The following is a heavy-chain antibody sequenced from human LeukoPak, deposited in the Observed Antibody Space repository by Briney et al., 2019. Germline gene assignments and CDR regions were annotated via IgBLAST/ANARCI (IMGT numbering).Heavy chain of an antibody. CDR1: GAYFTNYY. J-gene: IGHJ6*03. CDR2: SSYNGNT. Sequence: SETLSLTCTVSGAYFTNYYWSFIRQPPGKGLEWIGFSSYNGNTNYNPSLKSRVTISVDMSKNQFSLRLKSVTAADTAVYYCARAKGRVRVTTRDYYYMDVWGKGTTVTISS. V-gene: IGHV4-59*01. CDR3: ARAKGRVRVTTRDYYYMDV. D-gene: IGHD4-17*01.